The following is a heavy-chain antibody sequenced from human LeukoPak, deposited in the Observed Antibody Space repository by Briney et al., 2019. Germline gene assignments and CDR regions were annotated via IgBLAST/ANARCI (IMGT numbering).Heavy chain of an antibody. CDR1: GGSISSYY. J-gene: IGHJ6*02. V-gene: IGHV4-59*08. Sequence: SETLSLTCTVSGGSISSYYWSWLRQPPGKGLEWIGYIYYSGSTNYNPSLKSRVTISVDTSKNQFSLKLSSVTAADTAVYYCARHHLNLGYCSGGSCYSLYYYYYGMDVWGQGTTVTVSS. D-gene: IGHD2-15*01. CDR3: ARHHLNLGYCSGGSCYSLYYYYYGMDV. CDR2: IYYSGST.